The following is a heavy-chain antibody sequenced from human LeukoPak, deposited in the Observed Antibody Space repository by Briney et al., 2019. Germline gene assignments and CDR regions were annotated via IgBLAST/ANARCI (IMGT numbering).Heavy chain of an antibody. Sequence: PSETLSLTCTVSGGSISSYYWSWIRQPPGKGLEWIGYIYYSGSTNYNPSLKSRVTISVDTSKNQFSLKLTSVTAADTAVYYCAGATYSSGWGSSDYWGQGTLVIVS. CDR1: GGSISSYY. V-gene: IGHV4-59*01. D-gene: IGHD6-19*01. CDR3: AGATYSSGWGSSDY. CDR2: IYYSGST. J-gene: IGHJ4*02.